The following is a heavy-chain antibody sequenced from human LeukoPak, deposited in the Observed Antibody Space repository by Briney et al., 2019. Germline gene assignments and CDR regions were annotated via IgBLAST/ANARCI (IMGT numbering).Heavy chain of an antibody. Sequence: ASVKVSCKVSGYTLTELSMHWVRQAPGKGLEWMGGFDPEDGETIYAQKFQGRVTMTEDTSTDTAYMELSSLRSEDTAVYYCARRYQFEYSYGPVYYYYYGMDVWGQRTTVTVSS. CDR1: GYTLTELS. V-gene: IGHV1-24*01. D-gene: IGHD5-18*01. CDR3: ARRYQFEYSYGPVYYYYYGMDV. CDR2: FDPEDGET. J-gene: IGHJ6*02.